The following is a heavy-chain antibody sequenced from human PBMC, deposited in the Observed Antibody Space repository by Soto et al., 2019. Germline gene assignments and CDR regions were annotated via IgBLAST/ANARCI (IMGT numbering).Heavy chain of an antibody. Sequence: GGSLRLSCAASGFTFSSYGMHWVRQAPGKGLGWVAVIWYDGSNKYYADSVKGRFTISRDNSKNTLYLQMNSLRAEDTAVYYCARCLTSSSWYYYYYGMDVWGQGTTVTVSS. V-gene: IGHV3-33*08. D-gene: IGHD6-13*01. CDR1: GFTFSSYG. CDR3: ARCLTSSSWYYYYYGMDV. CDR2: IWYDGSNK. J-gene: IGHJ6*02.